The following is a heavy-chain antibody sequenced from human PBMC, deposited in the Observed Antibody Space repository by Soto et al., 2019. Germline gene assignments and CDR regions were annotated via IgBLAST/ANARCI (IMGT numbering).Heavy chain of an antibody. D-gene: IGHD5-18*01. CDR2: IYPGDSDT. Sequence: GESLKITWRSSGYAFFHYWIAWLRQMPGKGLEWMGSIYPGDSDTTYSPSIQGQVTISADKSSTTVYLQWNTLKASDTAMYYCAKTDGYEVEYWGQGTQVTVSS. CDR3: AKTDGYEVEY. CDR1: GYAFFHYW. V-gene: IGHV5-51*01. J-gene: IGHJ4*02.